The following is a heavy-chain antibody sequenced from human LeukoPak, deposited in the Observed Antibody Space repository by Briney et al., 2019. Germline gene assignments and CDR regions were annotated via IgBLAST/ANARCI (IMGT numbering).Heavy chain of an antibody. V-gene: IGHV1-2*02. J-gene: IGHJ6*02. Sequence: ASVKVSCKASGYTFTGYYMHWVRQAPGQGLEWMGWINPSSGGTNYAQKFQGRVTMTRDTSISTAYMELSRLRSDDTAVYYCARDGQGDYYGMDVWGQGTTVTVSS. CDR2: INPSSGGT. CDR3: ARDGQGDYYGMDV. CDR1: GYTFTGYY.